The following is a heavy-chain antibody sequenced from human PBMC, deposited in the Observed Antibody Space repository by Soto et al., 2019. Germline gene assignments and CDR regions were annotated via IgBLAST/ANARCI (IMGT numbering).Heavy chain of an antibody. V-gene: IGHV5-51*01. Sequence: GEALKISWKGSGYSFTSYWIGWVRQMPGKGLEWMGIIYPGDSDTRYSPSFQGQVTISADKSISTAYLQWSSLKASDTAIYYCARHTLSGSYRIDYWGQGTLVTVSS. J-gene: IGHJ4*02. CDR1: GYSFTSYW. CDR3: ARHTLSGSYRIDY. D-gene: IGHD1-26*01. CDR2: IYPGDSDT.